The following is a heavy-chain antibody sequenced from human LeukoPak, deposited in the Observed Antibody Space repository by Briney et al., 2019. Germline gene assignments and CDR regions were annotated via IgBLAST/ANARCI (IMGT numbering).Heavy chain of an antibody. CDR3: ARDRYCSSTSCKAHWFDP. J-gene: IGHJ5*02. D-gene: IGHD2-2*01. CDR1: GFTFSSYS. Sequence: GGSLRLSCAASGFTFSSYSMNWVRQAPGKGLEWVSYISSSSSTIYYADSVKGRFTISRDNAKNSLYLQMNSLRAEDTAVYYCARDRYCSSTSCKAHWFDPWGQGTLVTVSS. V-gene: IGHV3-48*01. CDR2: ISSSSSTI.